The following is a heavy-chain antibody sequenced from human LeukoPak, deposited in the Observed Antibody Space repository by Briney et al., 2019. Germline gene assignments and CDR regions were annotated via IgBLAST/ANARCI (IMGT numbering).Heavy chain of an antibody. CDR1: GFTFSSYA. D-gene: IGHD5-18*01. J-gene: IGHJ6*03. CDR3: AKTPTALYYYYMDV. Sequence: GGSLRLSCAASGFTFSSYAMSWVRQAPGKGLEWVSAISGSGGSTYYADSVKGRFTISRDNSKNTLYLQMNSLRAEDTAVYYCAKTPTALYYYYMDVWGKGTTVTVSS. CDR2: ISGSGGST. V-gene: IGHV3-23*01.